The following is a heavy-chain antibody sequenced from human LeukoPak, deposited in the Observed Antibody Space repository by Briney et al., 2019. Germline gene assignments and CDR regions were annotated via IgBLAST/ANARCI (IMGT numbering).Heavy chain of an antibody. D-gene: IGHD2-2*01. J-gene: IGHJ4*02. V-gene: IGHV1-2*02. CDR3: ARSGTRYCSSTSCYAGY. CDR1: GGTFSSYA. CDR2: INPNSGGT. Sequence: GASVKVSCKASGGTFSSYAISWVRQAPGQGLEWMGWINPNSGGTNYAQKFQGRVTMTRDTSISTAYMELSRLRSDDTAVYYCARSGTRYCSSTSCYAGYWGQGTLVTVSS.